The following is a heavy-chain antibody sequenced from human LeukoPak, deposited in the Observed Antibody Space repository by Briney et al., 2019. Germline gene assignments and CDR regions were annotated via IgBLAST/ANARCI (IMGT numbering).Heavy chain of an antibody. D-gene: IGHD6-19*01. CDR3: ARGLPELIAVDGHGYFDY. J-gene: IGHJ4*02. V-gene: IGHV3-7*03. CDR2: IKQAGSEK. Sequence: PGGSLRLSCAASGFTFTSHWMSWVRQAPGKRLEWVANIKQAGSEKYYVDSVKGRFTISRDKAKTSLYLQMNSLRAEDTAVYDCARGLPELIAVDGHGYFDYWGQGTLVTVSS. CDR1: GFTFTSHW.